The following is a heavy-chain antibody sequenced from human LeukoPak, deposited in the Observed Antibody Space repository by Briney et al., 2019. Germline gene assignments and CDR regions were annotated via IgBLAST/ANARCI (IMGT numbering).Heavy chain of an antibody. V-gene: IGHV3-48*03. J-gene: IGHJ4*02. D-gene: IGHD6-19*01. CDR3: ARGRSQWLASYFFDY. CDR2: ISSSGSTI. CDR1: GFTFSSYD. Sequence: GGSLRLSCAASGFTFSSYDMNWVRQAPGKGLEWVSHISSSGSTIYYADSVKGRFTISRDNAKNSLYLQMNSLRAEDTAVYYCARGRSQWLASYFFDYWGQGTLVTVSS.